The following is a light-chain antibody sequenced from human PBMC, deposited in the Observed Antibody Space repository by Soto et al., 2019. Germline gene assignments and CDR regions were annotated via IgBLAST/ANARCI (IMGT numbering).Light chain of an antibody. J-gene: IGLJ3*02. CDR1: SNDVGYYNY. V-gene: IGLV2-14*01. CDR2: EVT. CDR3: SSYTTAYTQV. Sequence: QSALSQPASVSGSPGQSITISCTGTSNDVGYYNYVSWYQQHPGQAPKLMISEVTTRPSGVSDRFYGSKSGNTASLTISRLQDEEEAHYYCSSYTTAYTQVFGGGTKLTVL.